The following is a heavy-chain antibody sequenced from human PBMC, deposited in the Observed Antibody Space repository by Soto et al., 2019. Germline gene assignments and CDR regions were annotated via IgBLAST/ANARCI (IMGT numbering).Heavy chain of an antibody. J-gene: IGHJ6*02. V-gene: IGHV3-30-3*01. Sequence: PGGSLRLSCAASGFTFSSYAMHWVRQAPGKGLEWVAVISYDGSNIYYADSVKGRFTISRDNSKNTLYLQMNSLRAEDTAVYYCARTDRDFYGLDVWGQGTTVTVSS. CDR2: ISYDGSNI. CDR3: ARTDRDFYGLDV. CDR1: GFTFSSYA.